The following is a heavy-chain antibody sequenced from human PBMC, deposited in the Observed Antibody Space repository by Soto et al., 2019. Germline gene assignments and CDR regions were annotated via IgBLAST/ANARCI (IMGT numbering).Heavy chain of an antibody. V-gene: IGHV1-2*02. D-gene: IGHD5-12*01. CDR1: GYTFTGYY. CDR2: INPNSGGT. J-gene: IGHJ6*02. Sequence: QVQLVQSGAEVKKPGASVKVSCKASGYTFTGYYMHWVRQAPGQGLEWMGWINPNSGGTNYAQKFQGRVTMTRDTSISTAYMELSRLRSDDTAVYYCARDFGREGPYDSYGMDVWGQGTTVTVSS. CDR3: ARDFGREGPYDSYGMDV.